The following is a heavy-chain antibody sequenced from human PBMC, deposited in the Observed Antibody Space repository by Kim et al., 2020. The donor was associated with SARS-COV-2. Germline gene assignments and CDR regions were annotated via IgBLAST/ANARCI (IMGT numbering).Heavy chain of an antibody. D-gene: IGHD6-6*01. V-gene: IGHV7-4-1*02. Sequence: ASVKVSCKASGYTFTTYALNWVRQAPGQGLEWMGWINTNTGNPTYAQGFTGRFVFSLDTSVSTAYLQISSLKAEDTAVYYCATPIAVRLPYYYYYGMDVWGQGTTVTVSS. CDR3: ATPIAVRLPYYYYYGMDV. CDR1: GYTFTTYA. CDR2: INTNTGNP. J-gene: IGHJ6*02.